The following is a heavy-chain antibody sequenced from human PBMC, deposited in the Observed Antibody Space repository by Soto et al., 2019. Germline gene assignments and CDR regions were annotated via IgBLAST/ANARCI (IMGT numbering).Heavy chain of an antibody. CDR2: ISYDGSNK. CDR3: ARDLDHRGAFDI. D-gene: IGHD3-10*01. V-gene: IGHV3-30-3*01. J-gene: IGHJ3*02. Sequence: GSLRLSCAASGFTFSSYAMHWVRQAPGKGLEWVAVISYDGSNKYYADSVKGRFTISRDNSKNTLYLQMNSLRAEDTAVYYCARDLDHRGAFDIWGQGTMVTVSS. CDR1: GFTFSSYA.